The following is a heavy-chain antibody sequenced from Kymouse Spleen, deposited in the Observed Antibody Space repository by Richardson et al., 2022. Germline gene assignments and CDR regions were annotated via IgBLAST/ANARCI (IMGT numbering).Heavy chain of an antibody. J-gene: IGHJ4*02. V-gene: IGHV4-61*01. D-gene: IGHD6-6*01. CDR1: GGSVSSGSYY. CDR2: IYYSGST. Sequence: QVQLQESGPGLVKPSETLSLTCTVSGGSVSSGSYYWSWIRQPPGKGLEWIGYIYYSGSTNYNPSLKSRVTISVDTSKNQFSLKLSSVTAADTAVYYCARMAARPSSYFDYWGQGTLVTVSS. CDR3: ARMAARPSSYFDY.